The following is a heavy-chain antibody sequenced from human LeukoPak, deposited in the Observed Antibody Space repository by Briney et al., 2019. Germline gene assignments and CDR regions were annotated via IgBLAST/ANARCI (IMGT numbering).Heavy chain of an antibody. J-gene: IGHJ4*02. CDR2: IYPGDSDT. CDR1: GYRFTNNW. CDR3: ARRRDLYSGSYYPFDY. D-gene: IGHD1-26*01. V-gene: IGHV5-51*01. Sequence: GESLKISCKVSGYRFTNNWIGWVRQMPGKGLEWMGMIYPGDSDTRYSPSFQGQVTISADKSISTAYLQWSSLKASDTAMYYCARRRDLYSGSYYPFDYWGQGTLVTVSS.